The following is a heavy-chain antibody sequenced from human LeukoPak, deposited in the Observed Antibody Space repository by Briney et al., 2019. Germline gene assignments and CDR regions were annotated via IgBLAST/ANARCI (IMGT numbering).Heavy chain of an antibody. CDR2: IYPGDSGT. V-gene: IGHV5-51*01. CDR3: ARYCSGGSCYPGTGFDP. CDR1: GYSFTNYW. D-gene: IGHD2-15*01. J-gene: IGHJ5*02. Sequence: GESLKISCKGSGYSFTNYWIGWVRQMPGKGLEWMGIIYPGDSGTRYSPSFQGQVTISADKSISTAYLQWSRLKASDTAMYYCARYCSGGSCYPGTGFDPWGQGTLVTVSS.